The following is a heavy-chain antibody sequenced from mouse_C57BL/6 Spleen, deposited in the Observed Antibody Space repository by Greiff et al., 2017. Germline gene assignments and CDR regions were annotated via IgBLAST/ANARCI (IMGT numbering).Heavy chain of an antibody. Sequence: QVQLQQPGAELVKPGASVKMSCKASGYTFTSYWITWVKQRPGQGLEWIGDIYPGSGSTNYNEKFKSKATLTVDTSSSTAYMQLSSLTSEDSAVYYCARRVIYYDYDVFAYWGQGTLVTVSA. CDR3: ARRVIYYDYDVFAY. D-gene: IGHD2-4*01. CDR1: GYTFTSYW. CDR2: IYPGSGST. J-gene: IGHJ3*01. V-gene: IGHV1-55*01.